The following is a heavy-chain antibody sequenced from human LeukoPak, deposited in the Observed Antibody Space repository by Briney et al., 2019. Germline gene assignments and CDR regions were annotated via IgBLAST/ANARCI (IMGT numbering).Heavy chain of an antibody. V-gene: IGHV1-69*13. D-gene: IGHD1-26*01. CDR1: GGTFSSYA. CDR2: ITPIFGTA. CDR3: ARDSIWGSGTYGFDY. Sequence: ASVKVSCKASGGTFSSYAISWVRQAPGQGLEWMGGITPIFGTANYAQKFQGRVTITADESTSTAYMELSSLRSEDTAVYYCARDSIWGSGTYGFDYWGQGALVTVSS. J-gene: IGHJ4*02.